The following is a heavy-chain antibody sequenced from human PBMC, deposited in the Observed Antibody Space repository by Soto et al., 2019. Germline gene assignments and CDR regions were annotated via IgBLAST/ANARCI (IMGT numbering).Heavy chain of an antibody. J-gene: IGHJ6*02. CDR3: VMVDNYVTPTPQDV. Sequence: QVQLVQSGDEVKKPGASVKVSCKASGYIFVNYGIAWVRQAPGQGLEWMGWISPYTGNTHSATKVQGRLTMTTDTSTSTAYMDLGSLTSDDTAVYYFVMVDNYVTPTPQDVWGQGTTVTVS. CDR1: GYIFVNYG. D-gene: IGHD3-16*01. CDR2: ISPYTGNT. V-gene: IGHV1-18*01.